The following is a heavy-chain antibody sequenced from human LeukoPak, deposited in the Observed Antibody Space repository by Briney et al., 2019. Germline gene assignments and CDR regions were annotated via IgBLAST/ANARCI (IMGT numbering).Heavy chain of an antibody. Sequence: SETLSLTCTVSGGSISSSSYYWSWIRQPPGKGLEWIGEINHSGSTNYNPSLKSRVTISVDTSKNQFSLKLSSVTAADTAVYYCASYTGSYDSSAVGYWGQGTLVTVSS. CDR3: ASYTGSYDSSAVGY. CDR1: GGSISSSSYY. D-gene: IGHD3-22*01. V-gene: IGHV4-39*07. CDR2: INHSGST. J-gene: IGHJ4*02.